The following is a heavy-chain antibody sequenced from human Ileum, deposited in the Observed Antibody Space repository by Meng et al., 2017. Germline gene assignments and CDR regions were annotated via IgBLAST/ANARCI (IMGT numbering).Heavy chain of an antibody. J-gene: IGHJ4*02. Sequence: GQLQESGPGLVKPAGSLSLTCAVSGDSISSRDWWSWVRQPPGKGLEWIGEISQESGRTNYNPSLKSRVTISLDKSKNQFSLNLNSVTAADTAVYYCVRNEGYSLGDWGQGTLVTVSS. CDR3: VRNEGYSLGD. D-gene: IGHD2-21*01. CDR1: GDSISSRDW. CDR2: ISQESGRT. V-gene: IGHV4-4*02.